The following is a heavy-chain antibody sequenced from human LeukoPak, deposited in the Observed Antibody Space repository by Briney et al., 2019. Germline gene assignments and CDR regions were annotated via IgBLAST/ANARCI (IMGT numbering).Heavy chain of an antibody. CDR3: ARDGDLVYRDYDY. CDR2: INPNSGGT. J-gene: IGHJ4*02. Sequence: SVKVSCKASGYTFTGYYMHWVRQAPGQGLEWMGWINPNSGGTNYAQKFQGRVTMTRDTSISTAYMELSRLRSDDTAVYYCARDGDLVYRDYDYWGQGTLVTVSS. D-gene: IGHD5/OR15-5a*01. V-gene: IGHV1-2*02. CDR1: GYTFTGYY.